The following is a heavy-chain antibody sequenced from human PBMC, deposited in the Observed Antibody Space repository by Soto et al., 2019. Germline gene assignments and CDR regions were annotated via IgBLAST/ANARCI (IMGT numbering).Heavy chain of an antibody. CDR3: ARGTYCGTDCHYHFDS. D-gene: IGHD2-21*02. CDR1: GFTFSDYY. V-gene: IGHV3-11*06. J-gene: IGHJ4*02. Sequence: GGSLRLSCAASGFTFSDYYMSWIRQAPGKGLECVAYISVSSTYANYADSVKGRFTISRDNAEKSVYLEMSSLRVEDTAIYYCARGTYCGTDCHYHFDSWGQGTLVTVSS. CDR2: ISVSSTYA.